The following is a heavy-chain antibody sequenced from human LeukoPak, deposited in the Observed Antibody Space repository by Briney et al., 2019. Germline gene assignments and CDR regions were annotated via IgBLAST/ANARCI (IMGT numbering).Heavy chain of an antibody. CDR1: GFTFSSYW. CDR2: INTDGSYT. Sequence: GGSLRLSCAASGFTFSSYWMHWVRQAPGKGLVWISRINTDGSYTSYADSVQGRLITLRENAKKKLYLQKNSLRADDTAVYYCATDLTGSEDYWGQGTLVTVSS. CDR3: ATDLTGSEDY. J-gene: IGHJ4*02. V-gene: IGHV3-74*01.